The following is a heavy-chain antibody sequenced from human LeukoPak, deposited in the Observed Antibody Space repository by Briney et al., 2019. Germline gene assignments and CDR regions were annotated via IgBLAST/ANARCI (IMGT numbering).Heavy chain of an antibody. CDR3: ANPDYYGSGSPRYFQH. Sequence: GGSLRLSCAASGFTVSSNYMSWVRQAPGKGLEWASVIYSGGSTYYADSVKGRFAISRDNSKNTLYLQMNSLRAEDTAVYYCANPDYYGSGSPRYFQHWGQGTLVTVSS. D-gene: IGHD3-10*01. V-gene: IGHV3-53*01. CDR1: GFTVSSNY. J-gene: IGHJ1*01. CDR2: IYSGGST.